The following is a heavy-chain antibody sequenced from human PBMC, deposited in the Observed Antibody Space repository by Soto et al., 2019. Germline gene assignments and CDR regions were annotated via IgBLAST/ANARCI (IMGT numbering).Heavy chain of an antibody. Sequence: GGSLRLSCAASGFTFSSYGMHWVRQAPGKGLEWVAVISYDGSNKYYADSVKGRFTISRDNSKNTLYLQMNSLRAEDTAVYYCAKAFDYGDARYYYYGMDVWGQGTTVTVYS. CDR2: ISYDGSNK. CDR3: AKAFDYGDARYYYYGMDV. D-gene: IGHD4-17*01. CDR1: GFTFSSYG. J-gene: IGHJ6*02. V-gene: IGHV3-30*18.